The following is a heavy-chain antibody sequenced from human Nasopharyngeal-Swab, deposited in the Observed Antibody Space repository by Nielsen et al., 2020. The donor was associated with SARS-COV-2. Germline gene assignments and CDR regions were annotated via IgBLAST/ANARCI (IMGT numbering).Heavy chain of an antibody. J-gene: IGHJ4*02. CDR1: GYTFTGYY. D-gene: IGHD3-22*01. CDR3: ARDVYDSSGYYYQDY. V-gene: IGHV1-2*06. CDR2: INPNSGGT. Sequence: ASVKVSCKASGYTFTGYYMHWVRQAPGQGLEWMGRINPNSGGTNYAQKFQGRVTMTRDTSISTAYMELSRLRSDDTAVYYCARDVYDSSGYYYQDYWGQGTLVTVSS.